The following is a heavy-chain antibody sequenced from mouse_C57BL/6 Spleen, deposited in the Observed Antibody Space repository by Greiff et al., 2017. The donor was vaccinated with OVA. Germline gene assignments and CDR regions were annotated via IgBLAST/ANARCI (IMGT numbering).Heavy chain of an antibody. V-gene: IGHV5-4*01. Sequence: EVKLVESGGGLVKPGGSLKLSCAASGFTFSSYAMSWVRQTPEKRLEWVATISDGGSYTYYPDNVKGRFTISRDNAKNNLYLQMSHLKSEDTAMYYCARDSSGYGFDYWGQGTTLTVSS. CDR2: ISDGGSYT. D-gene: IGHD3-2*02. CDR1: GFTFSSYA. J-gene: IGHJ2*01. CDR3: ARDSSGYGFDY.